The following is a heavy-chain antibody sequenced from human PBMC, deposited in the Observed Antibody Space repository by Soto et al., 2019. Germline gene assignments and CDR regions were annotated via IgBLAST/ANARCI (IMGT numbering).Heavy chain of an antibody. CDR2: INPNTGGT. CDR1: GYTITDYY. CDR3: ARDWIYCIDSSCHLGAFDV. J-gene: IGHJ3*01. Sequence: ASLKVSCKASGYTITDYYVHWVRQAPGQGLEWMGWINPNTGGTKFAQRYEGRVTMTREKSISTVYLELSSLRSDDAAVYYCARDWIYCIDSSCHLGAFDVWGQGTIVTVS. V-gene: IGHV1-2*02. D-gene: IGHD2-15*01.